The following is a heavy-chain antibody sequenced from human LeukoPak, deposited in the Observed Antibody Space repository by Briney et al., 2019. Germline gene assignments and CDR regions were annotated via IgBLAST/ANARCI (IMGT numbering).Heavy chain of an antibody. Sequence: GGALRLSCAASGFTFSSYGMHWVRQAPGKGREWVSVIWYDGSNKYYADSVEGRFTISRDNSKNTLFLQMNSLRADDTAVYYCAREEGPFDYWGQGTLVTVSS. V-gene: IGHV3-33*01. CDR3: AREEGPFDY. J-gene: IGHJ4*02. CDR2: IWYDGSNK. CDR1: GFTFSSYG.